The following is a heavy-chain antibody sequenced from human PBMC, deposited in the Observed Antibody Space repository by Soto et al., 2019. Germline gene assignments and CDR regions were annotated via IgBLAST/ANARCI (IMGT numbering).Heavy chain of an antibody. D-gene: IGHD2-15*01. CDR3: ARGVYCSGGSCDPGGFADV. Sequence: QVQLVQSGAEVKKPGSSVKVSCKACGGTFSSYAISWVRQAPGQGLEWMGGIVPIFGTANYAQKFQGRVTITADESTSTAYMELSSLRSEDTAVYYCARGVYCSGGSCDPGGFADVWGQGTTVTVSS. CDR2: IVPIFGTA. J-gene: IGHJ6*02. V-gene: IGHV1-69*12. CDR1: GGTFSSYA.